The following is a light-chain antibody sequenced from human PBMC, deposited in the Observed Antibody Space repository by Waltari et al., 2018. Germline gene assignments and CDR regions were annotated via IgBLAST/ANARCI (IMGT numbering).Light chain of an antibody. CDR2: WAS. V-gene: IGKV4-1*01. CDR3: QQYFTTPYT. J-gene: IGKJ2*01. Sequence: DIVTTQSPDSLAVSLGERATINCKSSQSVLYISNNKNYLAWYQQKPGQPPKLLIYWASTRESGVPDRFSGSGSGTDFTLTISTLQAEDVAIYYCQQYFTTPYTFGQGTKLEIK. CDR1: QSVLYISNNKNY.